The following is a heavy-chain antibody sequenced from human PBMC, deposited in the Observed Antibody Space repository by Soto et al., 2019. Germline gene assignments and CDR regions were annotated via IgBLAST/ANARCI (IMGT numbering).Heavy chain of an antibody. Sequence: QVQLQESGPGLVKPSQTLSLTCPVSGGSVSIADSYWRWIRQPPGKGLEWIGYIDNTGSTFYNPSLESRISISLDTSKNQFSLKLSSVTAADTAVYYCARRKEGYKYWYFDLWGRGTLVTVSS. J-gene: IGHJ2*01. CDR1: GGSVSIADSY. V-gene: IGHV4-30-4*01. CDR3: ARRKEGYKYWYFDL. CDR2: IDNTGST. D-gene: IGHD5-12*01.